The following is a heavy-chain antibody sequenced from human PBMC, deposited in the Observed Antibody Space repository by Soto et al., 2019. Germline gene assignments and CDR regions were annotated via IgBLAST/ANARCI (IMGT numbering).Heavy chain of an antibody. D-gene: IGHD3-22*01. CDR3: ARDFDSSGYALDSSDY. J-gene: IGHJ4*02. V-gene: IGHV1-69*13. CDR2: IIPIFNSA. Sequence: SVKVSCKASGGTFNNYALSWVRQAPGQGLEWMGGIIPIFNSANYAQKFQGRVTITADDSTSTAYMELRSLRPDDTAVYYCARDFDSSGYALDSSDYWGQGTLVTVSS. CDR1: GGTFNNYA.